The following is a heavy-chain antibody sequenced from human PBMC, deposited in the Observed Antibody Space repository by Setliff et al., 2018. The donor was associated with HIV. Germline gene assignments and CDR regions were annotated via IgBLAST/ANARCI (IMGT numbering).Heavy chain of an antibody. CDR2: IYYSGST. V-gene: IGHV4-39*01. D-gene: IGHD3-10*01. CDR3: ARQITMVRGVYQPYYYYYMDV. CDR1: GGSIWNYY. J-gene: IGHJ6*03. Sequence: PSETLSLTCTVSGGSIWNYYWSWIRQPPGKGLEWIGTIYYSGSTYYNPSLKSRVTISTDTSKNQFSLKLSSVTAADTAVYYCARQITMVRGVYQPYYYYYMDVWGKGTTVTVSS.